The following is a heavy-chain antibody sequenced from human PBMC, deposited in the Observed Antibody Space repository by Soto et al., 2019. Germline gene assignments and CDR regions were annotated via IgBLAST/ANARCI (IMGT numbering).Heavy chain of an antibody. V-gene: IGHV3-23*01. D-gene: IGHD1-1*01. Sequence: QPGGSLRLSCEASGVSISRFSMNWVRQAPGEGLDWVASISGDAETTSYADSVQGRFTISKDNSKNTVSLQMKSLTAEDTAVYYCAKGDSGTTPPYYFDHWGQGSLVTVSS. CDR2: ISGDAETT. J-gene: IGHJ4*02. CDR1: GVSISRFS. CDR3: AKGDSGTTPPYYFDH.